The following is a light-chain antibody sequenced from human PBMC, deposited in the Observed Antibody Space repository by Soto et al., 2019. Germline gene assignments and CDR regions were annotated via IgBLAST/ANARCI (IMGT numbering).Light chain of an antibody. CDR1: QSVSSN. CDR2: GAS. Sequence: EIVMTQSPATLSVSPGERATLSCRASQSVSSNLAWYQQKPGQAPRLLIYGASTRATGIPARFSGSGSGTEFTLTISSLQSEGFAVYYCQQYNHGPETFGQGTKGEIK. CDR3: QQYNHGPET. V-gene: IGKV3-15*01. J-gene: IGKJ1*01.